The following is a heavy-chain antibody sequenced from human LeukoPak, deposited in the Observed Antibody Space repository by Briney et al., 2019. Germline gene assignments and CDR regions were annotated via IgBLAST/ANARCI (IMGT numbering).Heavy chain of an antibody. CDR3: AKEVPFVSAFDY. D-gene: IGHD3-16*02. J-gene: IGHJ4*02. CDR2: INSDGSST. Sequence: PGGSLRLSCAASGFTFSSYWMHWVRQAPGKGLVWVSRINSDGSSTSYADSVKGRFTISRDNAKNTLYLQMNSLRAEDTAVYYCAKEVPFVSAFDYWGQGTLVTVSS. V-gene: IGHV3-74*01. CDR1: GFTFSSYW.